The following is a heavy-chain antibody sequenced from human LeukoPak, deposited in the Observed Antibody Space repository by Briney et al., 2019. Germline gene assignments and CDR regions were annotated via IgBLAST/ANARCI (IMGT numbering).Heavy chain of an antibody. CDR1: GGSISSYF. CDR3: ARRYSSNWYFDY. CDR2: IYYSGST. V-gene: IGHV4-59*08. Sequence: SETLSLTCTVSGGSISSYFWSWIRQPPGKGLEWIGYIYYSGSTNYNPSLKSRVTTSVDTSKNQFSLKVSSVTAADTAVYYCARRYSSNWYFDYWGQGTLVTVSS. D-gene: IGHD6-13*01. J-gene: IGHJ4*02.